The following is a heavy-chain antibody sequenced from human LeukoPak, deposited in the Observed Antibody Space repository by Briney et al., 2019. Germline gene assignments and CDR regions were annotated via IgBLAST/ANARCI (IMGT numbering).Heavy chain of an antibody. CDR3: ARDPATVTGTTEGPDY. CDR2: IWSDGSYK. D-gene: IGHD1-20*01. Sequence: GGSLRLSCAASGFTFSTYNMHWVRQAPGKGLEWVALIWSDGSYKYYADSVMGRFTISSDNSKNTLYLQMNSLRAEDTAVYYCARDPATVTGTTEGPDYWGQGTLVTVSS. J-gene: IGHJ4*02. V-gene: IGHV3-33*01. CDR1: GFTFSTYN.